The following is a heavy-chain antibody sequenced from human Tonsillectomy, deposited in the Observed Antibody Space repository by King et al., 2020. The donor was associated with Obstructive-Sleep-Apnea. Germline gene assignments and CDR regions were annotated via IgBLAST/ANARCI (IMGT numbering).Heavy chain of an antibody. Sequence: QLVQSGAEVRKPGESLKISCKGSGYSFNTYWLGWVRQMPGKGLEWMGIIYPGDSDTRYSPSFQGRVTISADKSLSTAYLQWSSLRASDTAMYYCARLDYTVVRGLANSYCDFWGQGTLVTVSS. J-gene: IGHJ4*02. D-gene: IGHD3-10*01. CDR1: GYSFNTYW. CDR2: IYPGDSDT. CDR3: ARLDYTVVRGLANSYCDF. V-gene: IGHV5-51*01.